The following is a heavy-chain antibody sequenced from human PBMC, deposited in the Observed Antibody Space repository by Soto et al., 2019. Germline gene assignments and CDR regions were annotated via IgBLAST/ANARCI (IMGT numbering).Heavy chain of an antibody. Sequence: GGSLRLSCAASGFTFSSYGMHWVRQAPGKGLEWVAVISYDGSNKYYADSVKGRFTISRDNSKNTLYLQMNSLRAEDTAVYYCAREREGVLRFLEWLSDWGQGTLVTVSS. D-gene: IGHD3-3*01. J-gene: IGHJ4*02. CDR3: AREREGVLRFLEWLSD. CDR1: GFTFSSYG. V-gene: IGHV3-30*03. CDR2: ISYDGSNK.